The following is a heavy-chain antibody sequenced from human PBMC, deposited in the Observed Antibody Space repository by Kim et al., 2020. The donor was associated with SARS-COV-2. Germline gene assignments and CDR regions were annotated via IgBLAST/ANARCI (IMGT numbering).Heavy chain of an antibody. CDR1: GFPFSRHA. V-gene: IGHV3-23*01. D-gene: IGHD3-10*01. J-gene: IGHJ4*02. Sequence: GGSLRLSCAASGFPFSRHAMSWARQAAGKGLEWVSAIGSTGGTYYADSAKGRFTISIDNSKNTLYLQLNSLRAEDTAVYFCSAGTTYYWDYWGEGTLVTV. CDR3: SAGTTYYWDY. CDR2: IGSTGGT.